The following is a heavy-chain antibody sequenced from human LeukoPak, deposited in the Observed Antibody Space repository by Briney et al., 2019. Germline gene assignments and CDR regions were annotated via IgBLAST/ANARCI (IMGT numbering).Heavy chain of an antibody. V-gene: IGHV3-23*01. D-gene: IGHD3-16*01. Sequence: GGSLRVSCAASGFTFSSYAMTWVRQAPGKGLEWVSAIGARADASDYADAVKGRFIISRDNSKNTLYLQMNSLRAEDTAVYYCVKRDKGTFDYWGRGTLVTVSS. J-gene: IGHJ4*02. CDR2: IGARADAS. CDR1: GFTFSSYA. CDR3: VKRDKGTFDY.